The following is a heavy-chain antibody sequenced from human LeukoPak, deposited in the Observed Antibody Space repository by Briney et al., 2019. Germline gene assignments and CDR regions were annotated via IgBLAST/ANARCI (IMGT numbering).Heavy chain of an antibody. CDR3: AKDGVGATIFDY. CDR1: GFTFSGYR. CDR2: INSDGSST. Sequence: PGGSLRLSCAPSGFTFSGYRMHWVRQAPGKGLVWVSRINSDGSSTNYADSVKGRFTISRDKAKNTLYLQMNSQRAEDTAVYYCAKDGVGATIFDYWGQGTLVTVSS. D-gene: IGHD1-26*01. V-gene: IGHV3-74*01. J-gene: IGHJ4*02.